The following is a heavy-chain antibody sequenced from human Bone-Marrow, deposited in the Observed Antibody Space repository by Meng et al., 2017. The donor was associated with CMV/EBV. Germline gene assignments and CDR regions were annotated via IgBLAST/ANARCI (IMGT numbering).Heavy chain of an antibody. CDR2: MNPNSGNT. D-gene: IGHD5-24*01. CDR3: ARGGKVQGRWLQYY. V-gene: IGHV1-8*01. CDR1: GYTFTSYD. J-gene: IGHJ4*02. Sequence: ASVKVSCKASGYTFTSYDINWVRQATGQGLEWMGWMNPNSGNTGYAQKFQGRVTMTRNTSISTAYMELSSLRSDDTAVYYCARGGKVQGRWLQYYWGQGTLVTVSS.